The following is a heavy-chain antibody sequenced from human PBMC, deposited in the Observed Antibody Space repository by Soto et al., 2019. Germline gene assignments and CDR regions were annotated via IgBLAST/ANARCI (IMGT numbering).Heavy chain of an antibody. D-gene: IGHD2-15*01. J-gene: IGHJ5*01. V-gene: IGHV3-21*06. CDR1: GFSFSSYN. CDR2: ITNRGTHT. CDR3: ARAHEVAWFDS. Sequence: PEGSLRLSCTASGFSFSSYNMNWVRQAPGKGLQWVASITNRGTHTYSADSVKGRFTISRDNDKNSLYLQMNNLRAEDTATYYCARAHEVAWFDSWGLGALVTVSS.